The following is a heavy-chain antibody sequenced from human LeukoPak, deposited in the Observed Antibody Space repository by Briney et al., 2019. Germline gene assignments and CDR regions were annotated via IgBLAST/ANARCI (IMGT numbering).Heavy chain of an antibody. Sequence: GGSLRLSCAASGFTFSTYVMSWVRQAPGKGLKWVSTINENGGATYYADSVRGRFTISRDNSKNTLSLQMNSLRADDTAVYYCAKGQVGANWYFDYWGQGTLVTVSS. V-gene: IGHV3-23*01. J-gene: IGHJ4*02. D-gene: IGHD1-26*01. CDR3: AKGQVGANWYFDY. CDR1: GFTFSTYV. CDR2: INENGGAT.